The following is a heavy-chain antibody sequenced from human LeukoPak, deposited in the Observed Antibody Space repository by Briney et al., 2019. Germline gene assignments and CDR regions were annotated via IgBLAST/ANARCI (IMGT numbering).Heavy chain of an antibody. CDR2: IYYSGST. D-gene: IGHD3-22*01. J-gene: IGHJ4*02. Sequence: SETLSLTCTVSGGSISSSSYYWGWIRQPPGKGLEWIGSIYYSGSTYYNPSLKSRVTISVDTSKNQFSLKLSSVTAADTAVYYCARGSQTSSGYSPFDYWGQGTLVTVSS. CDR3: ARGSQTSSGYSPFDY. V-gene: IGHV4-39*01. CDR1: GGSISSSSYY.